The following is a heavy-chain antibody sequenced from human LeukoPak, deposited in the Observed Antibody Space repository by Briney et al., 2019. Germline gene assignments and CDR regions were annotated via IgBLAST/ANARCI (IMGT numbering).Heavy chain of an antibody. D-gene: IGHD6-19*01. CDR3: SRSHSGWDGYFDH. V-gene: IGHV4-59*01. J-gene: IGHJ4*02. Sequence: SETLSLTCTVSGGSISGYYWNWIRQSPGRGLEWIGYIYHIGSTNYNPSLKNRLTISVDTSKNQLYLTLSSVTAADTAVYYCSRSHSGWDGYFDHWGEGARVTDSS. CDR1: GGSISGYY. CDR2: IYHIGST.